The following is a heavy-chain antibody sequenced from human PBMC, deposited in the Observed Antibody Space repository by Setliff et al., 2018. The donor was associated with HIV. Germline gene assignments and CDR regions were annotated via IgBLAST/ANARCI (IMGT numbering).Heavy chain of an antibody. D-gene: IGHD1-26*01. CDR1: GASISDSNSY. V-gene: IGHV4-39*02. J-gene: IGHJ6*03. Sequence: SETLSLTCAVYGASISDSNSYWGWIRQPPGKRLEWLGSIYQSGSTSYNPSLSSRLTISVDTSKSHVSLRLSSVTAADTAVFYCARGSQWELLPYFDYYYMDVWGKGTTVTVSS. CDR2: IYQSGST. CDR3: ARGSQWELLPYFDYYYMDV.